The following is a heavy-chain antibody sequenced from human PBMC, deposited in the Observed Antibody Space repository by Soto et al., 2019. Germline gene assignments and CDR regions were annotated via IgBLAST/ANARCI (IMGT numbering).Heavy chain of an antibody. V-gene: IGHV4-59*01. CDR3: SHGSANTYFYF. J-gene: IGHJ4*02. D-gene: IGHD3-10*01. Sequence: SETLSLTCTVASGSISTYYWSWIRQPPGKGLEWIGYIYYTGSTNYNPSLKTRVAISMDTSKNQFSLNLSSVTAADTAVYYCSHGSANTYFYFWGLGTLVTVSS. CDR2: IYYTGST. CDR1: SGSISTYY.